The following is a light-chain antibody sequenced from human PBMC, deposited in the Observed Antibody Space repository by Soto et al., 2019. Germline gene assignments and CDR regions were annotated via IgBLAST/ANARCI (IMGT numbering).Light chain of an antibody. V-gene: IGLV2-18*02. J-gene: IGLJ3*02. CDR3: SSFTSSNTWV. CDR1: SSDVGSYNR. CDR2: EVS. Sequence: SALTQPPSVSGSPGQSVTISCTGTSSDVGSYNRVSWYQQPPGTAPKLIIYEVSNRPSGVPDRFFGSKSGNTASLTISGLQAEDEADYYCSSFTSSNTWVFGGGTQLTVL.